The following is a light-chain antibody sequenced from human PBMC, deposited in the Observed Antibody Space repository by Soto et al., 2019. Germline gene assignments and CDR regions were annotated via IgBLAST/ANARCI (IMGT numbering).Light chain of an antibody. CDR1: QSVGRW. V-gene: IGKV1-5*03. J-gene: IGKJ1*01. CDR2: KAS. CDR3: QQYNSYS. Sequence: DIQMTQSPSTLSASIGDTVTITCRASQSVGRWLAWYQQRPGKPPSVLIYKASTLKYGVPSRFSGSGSGTEFTLTISSLQPDDFATYYCQQYNSYSFGQGTKVDIK.